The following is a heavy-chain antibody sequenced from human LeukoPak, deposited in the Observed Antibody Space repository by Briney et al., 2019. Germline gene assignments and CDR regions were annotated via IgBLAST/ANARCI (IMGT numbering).Heavy chain of an antibody. D-gene: IGHD5-12*01. V-gene: IGHV3-33*01. CDR1: GFSLWRHG. J-gene: IGHJ3*01. Sequence: GGSLRLSCETSGFSLWRHGMHWVRRAPGKGLEWVAVTWYGGSNYADSVKGRFTVSRDFSGNTVYLEMNNVRVDDTALYYCAREQATSGHAGALDVWGQGTVVTVSS. CDR2: TWYGGSN. CDR3: AREQATSGHAGALDV.